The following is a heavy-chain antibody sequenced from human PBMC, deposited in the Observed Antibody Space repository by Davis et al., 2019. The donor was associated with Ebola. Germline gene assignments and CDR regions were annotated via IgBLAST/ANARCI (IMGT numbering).Heavy chain of an antibody. CDR2: IYHSGST. D-gene: IGHD5-24*01. CDR1: GGSISSGGYS. Sequence: PSETLSLTCAVSGGSISSGGYSWSWIRQPPGKGLEWIGYIYHSGSTYYNPSLKSRVTISVDRSKNQFSLKLSSVTAADTAVYYCARVATTLYPVEYYFDYWGQGTLVTVSS. J-gene: IGHJ4*02. CDR3: ARVATTLYPVEYYFDY. V-gene: IGHV4-30-2*01.